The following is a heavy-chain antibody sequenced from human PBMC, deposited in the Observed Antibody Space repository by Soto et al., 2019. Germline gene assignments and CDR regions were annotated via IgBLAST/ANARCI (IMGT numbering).Heavy chain of an antibody. CDR1: GYTFTAYY. V-gene: IGHV1-2*02. CDR2: INPKFGDT. CDR3: ARNMDYYYGPGSGNGHGV. Sequence: QVQLVQSGAEVKEPGDSVRVSCEASGYTFTAYYIHWVRQAPGQGLEWMGWINPKFGDTTYAQDFQGRLTLTRDMSISTVYMDVSRLTSDDTAIYYCARNMDYYYGPGSGNGHGVWGQGTTVNVFS. D-gene: IGHD3-10*01. J-gene: IGHJ6*02.